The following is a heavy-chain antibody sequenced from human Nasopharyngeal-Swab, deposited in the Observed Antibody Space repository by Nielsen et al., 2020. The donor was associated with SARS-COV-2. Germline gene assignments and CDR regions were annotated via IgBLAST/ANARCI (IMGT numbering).Heavy chain of an antibody. CDR3: ARQPPTGSGRGGVDV. J-gene: IGHJ6*02. V-gene: IGHV5-10-1*01. D-gene: IGHD3-10*01. CDR2: IDPSDSYT. Sequence: VRQMPGKGLEWMGRIDPSDSYTNYSPSFQGHVTISADKSISTVYLQWSSLKASDTAMYYCARQPPTGSGRGGVDVWGQGTTVTVSS.